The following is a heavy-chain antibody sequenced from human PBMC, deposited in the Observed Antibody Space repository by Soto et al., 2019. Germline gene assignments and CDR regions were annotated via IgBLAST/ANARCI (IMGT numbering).Heavy chain of an antibody. J-gene: IGHJ4*02. CDR2: IFYDGYT. CDR3: ARLQAAVPHY. V-gene: IGHV4-39*01. CDR1: GDSISGSPYF. D-gene: IGHD6-13*01. Sequence: QLQLQESGPGLVKPSETLSLTCTVSGDSISGSPYFWGWIRQPPGKGLEWIASIFYDGYTYYTPSLKSRASISVDTSKSQFSLKLTSVAAADTAIYFCARLQAAVPHYWGQGTLVIVSS.